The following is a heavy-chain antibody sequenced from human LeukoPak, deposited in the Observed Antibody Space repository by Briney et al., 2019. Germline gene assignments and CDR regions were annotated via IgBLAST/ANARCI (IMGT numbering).Heavy chain of an antibody. D-gene: IGHD1-7*01. CDR1: GGSFSGYY. Sequence: PSETLSLTRAVYGGSFSGYYWRWIRQPPGKGLEWIGEINHSGSTNYNPSLKSRVTISVDTSKNQFSLKLSSVTAADTAVYYCARGNGITGTTGDWFDPWGQGTLVTVSS. CDR2: INHSGST. J-gene: IGHJ5*02. CDR3: ARGNGITGTTGDWFDP. V-gene: IGHV4-34*01.